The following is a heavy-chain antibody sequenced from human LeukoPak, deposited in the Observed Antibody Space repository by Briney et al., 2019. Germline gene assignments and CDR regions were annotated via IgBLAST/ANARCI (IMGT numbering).Heavy chain of an antibody. D-gene: IGHD4-17*01. Sequence: SETLSLTCTVSGYSISIDYYWGWIRQPPGKGLEWIGTISHSGSTYYNPSLKSRVTISVDTSKNQFSLKLSSVTAADTAVYYCARHDYGDYRIYYFDYWGQGTLVTVSS. CDR3: ARHDYGDYRIYYFDY. J-gene: IGHJ4*02. CDR2: ISHSGST. CDR1: GYSISIDYY. V-gene: IGHV4-38-2*02.